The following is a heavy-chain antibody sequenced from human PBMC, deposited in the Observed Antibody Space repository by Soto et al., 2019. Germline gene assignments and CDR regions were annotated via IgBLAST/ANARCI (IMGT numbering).Heavy chain of an antibody. D-gene: IGHD3-9*01. J-gene: IGHJ5*02. CDR1: GFTRSSYA. CDR2: ISYDGSNK. V-gene: IGHV3-30-3*01. Sequence: GGSRRLYCAASGFTRSSYAMHWVRQAPGKRLEWVAVISYDGSNKYYADSVKGRFTISRDTSNNTLHMQMNSLRAEDTAVYYCARGRYFDWLLSNWFDPWGQGT. CDR3: ARGRYFDWLLSNWFDP.